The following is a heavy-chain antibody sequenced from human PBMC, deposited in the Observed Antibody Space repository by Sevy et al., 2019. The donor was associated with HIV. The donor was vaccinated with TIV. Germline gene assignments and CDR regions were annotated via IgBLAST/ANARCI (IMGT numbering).Heavy chain of an antibody. CDR3: ARGSAATYGQYFQH. CDR1: GFTFSSYA. D-gene: IGHD2-15*01. V-gene: IGHV3-30-3*01. J-gene: IGHJ1*01. CDR2: ISYDGSNK. Sequence: GGSLRLSCAASGFTFSSYAMHWVRQAPGKGLEWVAVISYDGSNKYYADSVKGRFTISRDNSKNTPYLQMNSLRAEDTAGYYCARGSAATYGQYFQHWGQGTLVTVSS.